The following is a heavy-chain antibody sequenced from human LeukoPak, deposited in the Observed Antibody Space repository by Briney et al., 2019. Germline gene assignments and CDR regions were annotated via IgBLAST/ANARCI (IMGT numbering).Heavy chain of an antibody. D-gene: IGHD3-3*01. J-gene: IGHJ3*02. CDR1: GGTFSIYA. CDR2: IIPIFGTA. V-gene: IGHV1-69*13. Sequence: SVRVSCKASGGTFSIYAISWVRQAPGQGLEWMGGIIPIFGTANYAQKFQGRVTITADESTSTAYMELSSLRSEDTAVYYCARRRFGVVPHSAFDIWGQGTMVTVSS. CDR3: ARRRFGVVPHSAFDI.